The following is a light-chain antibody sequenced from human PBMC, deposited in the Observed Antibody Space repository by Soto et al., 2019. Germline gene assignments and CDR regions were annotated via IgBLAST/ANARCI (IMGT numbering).Light chain of an antibody. V-gene: IGKV3-15*01. J-gene: IGKJ5*01. CDR1: ENINSN. CDR2: GAV. CDR3: QQYQRWAPLT. Sequence: DIQMTQTPATLSVSPGERVTLSCRASENINSNLAWYQQKGGQTPRLLIFGAVTRATGVPVRFSGSGSGTDFTLIINSLETEDFAIYYCQQYQRWAPLTFGQGTRLE.